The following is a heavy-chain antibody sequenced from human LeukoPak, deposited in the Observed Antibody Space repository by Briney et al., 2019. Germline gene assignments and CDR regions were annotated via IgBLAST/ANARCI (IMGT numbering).Heavy chain of an antibody. CDR2: FDPEDGET. CDR3: ATGTKAIAAAGTDY. V-gene: IGHV1-24*01. D-gene: IGHD6-13*01. Sequence: ASVKVSCKVSGYTLTELSMHWVRQAPGKGLEWMGGFDPEDGETIHAQKFQGRVTMTEDTSTDTAYMELSSLRSEDTAVYYCATGTKAIAAAGTDYWGQGTLVTVSS. CDR1: GYTLTELS. J-gene: IGHJ4*02.